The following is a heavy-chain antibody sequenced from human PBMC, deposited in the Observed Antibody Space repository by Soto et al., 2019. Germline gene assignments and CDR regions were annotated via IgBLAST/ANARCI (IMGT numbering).Heavy chain of an antibody. CDR3: ARQGAVAGTWSHYYYGMDV. D-gene: IGHD6-19*01. J-gene: IGHJ6*02. Sequence: SETLSLTCTVSGGSISSSSYYWGWIRQPPGKGLEWIGSIYYSGSTYYNPSLKSRVTISVDTSKNQFSLKLSSVTAADTAVYYCARQGAVAGTWSHYYYGMDVWGQGTTVT. V-gene: IGHV4-39*01. CDR2: IYYSGST. CDR1: GGSISSSSYY.